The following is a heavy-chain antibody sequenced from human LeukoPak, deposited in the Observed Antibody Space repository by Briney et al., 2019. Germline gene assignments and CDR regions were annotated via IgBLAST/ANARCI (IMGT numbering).Heavy chain of an antibody. Sequence: SQTLSLTCTVSGGSISSGGYCWSWIRQHPGKGLEWIGYIYYSVSTYYHPSLKSRFTISVDTSKNQFSLKLTSVTDAEPAVYYCARGGAAYYDFSWGQGTLVTVSS. CDR3: ARGGAAYYDFS. V-gene: IGHV4-31*03. J-gene: IGHJ4*02. D-gene: IGHD3-3*01. CDR2: IYYSVST. CDR1: GGSISSGGYC.